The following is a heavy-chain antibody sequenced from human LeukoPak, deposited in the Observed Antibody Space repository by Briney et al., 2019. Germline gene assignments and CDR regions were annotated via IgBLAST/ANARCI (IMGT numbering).Heavy chain of an antibody. V-gene: IGHV1-69*13. D-gene: IGHD4-11*01. CDR3: ARHSTDYIMFDY. CDR1: GGTFSSYA. CDR2: IIPIFGTA. Sequence: SVKVSCKASGGTFSSYAISWVRQAPGRGLEWMGGIIPIFGTANYAQKFQGRVTITADESTSTAYMELSSLRSEDTAVYYCARHSTDYIMFDYWGQGTLVTVSS. J-gene: IGHJ4*02.